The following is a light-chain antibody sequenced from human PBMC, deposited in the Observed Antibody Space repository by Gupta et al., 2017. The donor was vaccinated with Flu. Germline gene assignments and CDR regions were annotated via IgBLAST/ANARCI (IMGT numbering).Light chain of an antibody. J-gene: IGKJ1*01. Sequence: EIVLTQSPGTLSLAQGERATRSCRASQSVSSSYLAWYQQKPGQAPRLLIYGASSRATGIPDRFSGSGSGTDFALTISRLEPEDVAVYYCQQYSSSPTWTFGQGTKVEIK. CDR2: GAS. CDR1: QSVSSSY. CDR3: QQYSSSPTWT. V-gene: IGKV3-20*01.